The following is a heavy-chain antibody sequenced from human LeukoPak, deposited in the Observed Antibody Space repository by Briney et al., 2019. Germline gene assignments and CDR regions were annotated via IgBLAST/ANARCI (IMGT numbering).Heavy chain of an antibody. V-gene: IGHV1-69*13. CDR3: ARGWDSSGQIPFFY. J-gene: IGHJ4*02. CDR2: IIPIFGKA. CDR1: GGTSRNYA. Sequence: ASVKVSCKASGGTSRNYAISWVRQAPGQGLEWMGGIIPIFGKANYAQKFQGRVTITADESTSTAYMELSSLRSEDTAVYYCARGWDSSGQIPFFYWGQGTLVTVSS. D-gene: IGHD3-22*01.